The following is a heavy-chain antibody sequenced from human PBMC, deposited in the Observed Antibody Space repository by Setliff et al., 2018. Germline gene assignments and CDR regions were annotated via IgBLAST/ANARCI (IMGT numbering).Heavy chain of an antibody. CDR2: ISGYSGST. J-gene: IGHJ1*01. Sequence: ASVKVSCKASGGTFRDFAISWVRQAPGQGLEWMAWISGYSGSTNYAQKFQGRVTISTDTFTNTAYMELRSLTSDDTAVYYCARAHCIGGYCYYGYFQYWGQGTLVTVSS. CDR1: GGTFRDFA. V-gene: IGHV1-18*01. D-gene: IGHD2-21*02. CDR3: ARAHCIGGYCYYGYFQY.